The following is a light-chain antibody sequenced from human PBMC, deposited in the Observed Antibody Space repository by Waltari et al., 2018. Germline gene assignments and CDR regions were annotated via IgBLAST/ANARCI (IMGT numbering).Light chain of an antibody. CDR3: SSYSTTFTVL. Sequence: QSALTQPASVSGSLGQSISISCAGTSNDVGAHNLVSWYPQSPGRAPKLVIYEVTNRPSGISSRFSGSKSGNTSSLTISGLQSEDEAEYFCSSYSTTFTVLFGGGTKVTV. J-gene: IGLJ3*02. CDR2: EVT. V-gene: IGLV2-14*01. CDR1: SNDVGAHNL.